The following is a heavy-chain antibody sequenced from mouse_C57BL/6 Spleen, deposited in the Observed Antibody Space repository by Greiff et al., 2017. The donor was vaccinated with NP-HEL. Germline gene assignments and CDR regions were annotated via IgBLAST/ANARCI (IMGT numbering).Heavy chain of an antibody. D-gene: IGHD2-3*01. Sequence: EVQLQQSGTVLARPGASVKMSCKTSGYTFTSYWMHWVKQRPGQGLEWIGAIYPGNSDTSYNQKFKGKAKLPAVTSASTAYMELSSLTNEDSAVYYCTRGRLLWYFDVWGTGTTVTVSS. J-gene: IGHJ1*03. CDR2: IYPGNSDT. V-gene: IGHV1-5*01. CDR1: GYTFTSYW. CDR3: TRGRLLWYFDV.